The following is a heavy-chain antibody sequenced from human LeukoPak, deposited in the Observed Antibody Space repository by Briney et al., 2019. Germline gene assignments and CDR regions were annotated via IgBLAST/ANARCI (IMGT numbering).Heavy chain of an antibody. J-gene: IGHJ6*02. CDR2: IYYSGST. CDR3: ARAHYDSSGNYYGMDV. Sequence: KTSETLSLTCTVSGGSISSYYWSWFRQPPGKGLEWIGYIYYSGSTNYNPSLKSRVTISVDTSKNQFSLKLSSVTAADTAVYYCARAHYDSSGNYYGMDVWGQGTTVTVSS. CDR1: GGSISSYY. V-gene: IGHV4-59*01. D-gene: IGHD3-22*01.